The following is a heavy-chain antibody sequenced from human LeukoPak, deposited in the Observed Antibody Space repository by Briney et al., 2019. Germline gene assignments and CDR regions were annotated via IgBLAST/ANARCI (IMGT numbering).Heavy chain of an antibody. J-gene: IGHJ4*02. Sequence: SETLSLTCTVSGCSISSYYWSWIRQPPGKGLEWIGYIYYGGRTDYNPSLKSRVTISVDKSRNQFSLKLSSVTAADTAVYYCARVPAFYYGDYWTSSNYFDYWGQGTLVTVSS. CDR2: IYYGGRT. D-gene: IGHD4-17*01. CDR3: ARVPAFYYGDYWTSSNYFDY. CDR1: GCSISSYY. V-gene: IGHV4-59*12.